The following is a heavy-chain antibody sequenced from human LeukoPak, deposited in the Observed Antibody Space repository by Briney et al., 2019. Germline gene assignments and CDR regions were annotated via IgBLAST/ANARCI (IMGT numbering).Heavy chain of an antibody. J-gene: IGHJ4*02. CDR2: INQGGSEK. D-gene: IGHD1-1*01. V-gene: IGHV3-7*01. CDR1: GFTFSTFW. Sequence: GGSLRLSCAASGFTFSTFWMSWVRQAPGKGLEWVANINQGGSEKYYVYSMKGRFTVSRDNAKNSPYLQMDSLRAEDTAVYYCARGGTFVSDYWGQGTLVTVSS. CDR3: ARGGTFVSDY.